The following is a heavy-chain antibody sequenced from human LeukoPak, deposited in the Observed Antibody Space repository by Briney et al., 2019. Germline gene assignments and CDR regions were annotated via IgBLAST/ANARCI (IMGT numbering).Heavy chain of an antibody. D-gene: IGHD3-10*01. V-gene: IGHV4-4*07. Sequence: SETLSLTCTVSSDSISSFYWSWIRQPAGQGLEWIGRIYTSGNTNYNPSLKSRVTMSVDTSKNQFSLELSSVTAADTAVYYCARGPYSSGSYTFDYWGQGTLVTVSS. CDR2: IYTSGNT. J-gene: IGHJ4*02. CDR1: SDSISSFY. CDR3: ARGPYSSGSYTFDY.